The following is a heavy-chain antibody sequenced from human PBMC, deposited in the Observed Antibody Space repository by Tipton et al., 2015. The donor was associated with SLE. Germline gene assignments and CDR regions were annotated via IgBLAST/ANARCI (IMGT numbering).Heavy chain of an antibody. CDR1: GGSFSGYY. Sequence: TLSLTCAVYGGSFSGYYWSWIRQPPGKGLEWIGEINHSGSTNYNPSLKSRVTISVDTSKNQFSLKLNSVTAADTAVYYCARLRYGSSRHGIDYWGQGTLVTVSS. CDR3: ARLRYGSSRHGIDY. CDR2: INHSGST. J-gene: IGHJ4*02. V-gene: IGHV4-34*01. D-gene: IGHD6-13*01.